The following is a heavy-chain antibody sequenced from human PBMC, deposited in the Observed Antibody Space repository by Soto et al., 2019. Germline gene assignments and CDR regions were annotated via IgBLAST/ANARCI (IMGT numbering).Heavy chain of an antibody. V-gene: IGHV1-18*01. CDR2: ISAYNGNT. CDR1: GYTFTSYG. CDR3: ARVPINYYGSGSFEMDV. D-gene: IGHD3-10*01. Sequence: ASVKVSCKASGYTFTSYGISWVRQAPGQGLEWMGWISAYNGNTNYAQKLQGRVTMTTDTSTSTAYMELRSLRSDDTAVYYCARVPINYYGSGSFEMDVWGQGTTVTVSS. J-gene: IGHJ6*02.